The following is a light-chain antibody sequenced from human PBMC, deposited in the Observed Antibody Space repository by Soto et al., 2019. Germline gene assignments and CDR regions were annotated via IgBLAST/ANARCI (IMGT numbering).Light chain of an antibody. V-gene: IGLV8-61*01. Sequence: QTVVTQEPSFSVSPGGTVTLTCCLTSGSVATTYYPSWYQQPPGQAPRPLIYSTNLRSSGVPDRFSGSILGNKAALTITGDQADEESDYHCMLDRGGGLVVFGGGTQLTVL. CDR2: STN. J-gene: IGLJ2*01. CDR3: MLDRGGGLVV. CDR1: SGSVATTYY.